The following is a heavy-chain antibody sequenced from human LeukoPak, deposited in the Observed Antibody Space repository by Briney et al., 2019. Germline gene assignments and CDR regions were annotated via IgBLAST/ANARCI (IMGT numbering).Heavy chain of an antibody. CDR1: GGSMSDSY. J-gene: IGHJ4*02. V-gene: IGHV4-59*01. CDR2: IYYSGST. CDR3: ASCSGDNCYSHYYDY. Sequence: SETLSLTCTVSGGSMSDSYWSWIRQPPGKGLEWIGYIYYSGSTNYNPSLKSRVTISVDTSKNQFPLKLTSVTAADTAVYYCASCSGDNCYSHYYDYWGQGTLVTVSS. D-gene: IGHD2-15*01.